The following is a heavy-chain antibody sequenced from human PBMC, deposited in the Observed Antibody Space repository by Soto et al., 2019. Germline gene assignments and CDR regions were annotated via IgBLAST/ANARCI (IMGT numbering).Heavy chain of an antibody. Sequence: SETLSLTCTVSGGSIGSYHWSWVRQPPGKGLEWIASVYYTGTTNYNPSLGSRVTISIDAPENQISLKLTSVTAADTAFYYCARDTVLTGMFDFWGQGTLVTVYS. V-gene: IGHV4-59*01. D-gene: IGHD4-17*01. CDR1: GGSIGSYH. J-gene: IGHJ4*02. CDR2: VYYTGTT. CDR3: ARDTVLTGMFDF.